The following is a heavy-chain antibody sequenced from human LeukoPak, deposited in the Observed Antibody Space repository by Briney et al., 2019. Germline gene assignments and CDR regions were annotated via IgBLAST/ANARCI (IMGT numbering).Heavy chain of an antibody. J-gene: IGHJ4*02. CDR2: IYYSGST. CDR1: GGSISSYY. Sequence: PSETLSLTCTVSGGSISSYYWSWIRQPPGKGLEWIVYIYYSGSTNYNPSLKSRVTISVDTSKNQFSLKLSSVTAADTAVYYCATSMVRGVISPLSYWGQGTLVTVSS. CDR3: ATSMVRGVISPLSY. D-gene: IGHD3-10*01. V-gene: IGHV4-59*08.